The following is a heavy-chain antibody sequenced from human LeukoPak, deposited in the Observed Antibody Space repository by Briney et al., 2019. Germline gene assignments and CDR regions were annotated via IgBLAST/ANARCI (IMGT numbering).Heavy chain of an antibody. J-gene: IGHJ1*01. V-gene: IGHV4-59*01. CDR2: IYYSGST. CDR1: GGSISSYC. D-gene: IGHD3-22*01. CDR3: VRGVTYCYDRSAYYPYAEYFQH. Sequence: SETLSLTCTVSGGSISSYCWSWIRQPPGKGLEWIGYIYYSGSTNYNPSLKSRVTISVDTSKSQFSLKLSSVTAADTAVYYCVRGVTYCYDRSAYYPYAEYFQHWGQGSLVTVSS.